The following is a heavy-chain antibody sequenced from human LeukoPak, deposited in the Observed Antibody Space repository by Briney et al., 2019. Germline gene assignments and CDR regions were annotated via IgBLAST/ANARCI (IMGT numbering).Heavy chain of an antibody. CDR3: ARAEYYYGSGSYWYYFDY. CDR1: GFTFSSYD. V-gene: IGHV3-66*01. Sequence: GGSLRLSCAASGFTFSSYDMNWVRQAPGKGLEWVSVIYSGGSTYYADSVKGRFTISRDNSKNTLYLQMNSLRAEDTAVYYCARAEYYYGSGSYWYYFDYWGQGTLVTVSS. J-gene: IGHJ4*02. CDR2: IYSGGST. D-gene: IGHD3-10*01.